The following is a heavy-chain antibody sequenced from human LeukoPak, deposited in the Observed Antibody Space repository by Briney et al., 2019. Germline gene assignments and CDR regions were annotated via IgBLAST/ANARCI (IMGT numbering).Heavy chain of an antibody. CDR2: ISGSGGST. CDR3: AKDRSSGWYDALDI. D-gene: IGHD6-19*01. V-gene: IGHV3-23*01. J-gene: IGHJ3*02. CDR1: GFTFSSYA. Sequence: TGGSLRLSCAASGFTFSSYAMSWVRQAPGKGLEWVSAISGSGGSTYYADSVKGRFTISRDNSKNTLYLQLNSLRAEDTAVYYCAKDRSSGWYDALDIWGQGTMVTVSS.